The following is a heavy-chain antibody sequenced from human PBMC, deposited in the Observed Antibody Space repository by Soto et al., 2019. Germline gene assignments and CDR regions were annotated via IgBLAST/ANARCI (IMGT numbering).Heavy chain of an antibody. D-gene: IGHD2-2*01. CDR1: GFTFDDYA. Sequence: PGGSLRLSCAASGFTFDDYAMHWVRQAPGKGLEWVSGISWNSGSIGYADSVKGRFTISRDNAKNSLYLQMNSLRAEDTALYYCAKDNGLVVVPAAIGDAFDIWGQGTMVT. J-gene: IGHJ3*02. V-gene: IGHV3-9*01. CDR3: AKDNGLVVVPAAIGDAFDI. CDR2: ISWNSGSI.